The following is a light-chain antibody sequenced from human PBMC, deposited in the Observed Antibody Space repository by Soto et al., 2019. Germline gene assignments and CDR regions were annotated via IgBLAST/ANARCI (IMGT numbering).Light chain of an antibody. CDR1: QSVSSSY. CDR2: GAS. CDR3: QQYCSSLT. J-gene: IGKJ5*01. Sequence: SPGERATLSCRASQSVSSSYLAWYQQKPGQAPRLLIYGASSRATGIPDRFSGSGSGTDFTLTISRLEPEDFAVYYCQQYCSSLTFGQGTRLEIK. V-gene: IGKV3-20*01.